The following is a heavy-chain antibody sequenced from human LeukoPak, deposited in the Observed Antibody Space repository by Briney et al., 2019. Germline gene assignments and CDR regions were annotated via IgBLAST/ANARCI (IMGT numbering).Heavy chain of an antibody. J-gene: IGHJ4*02. D-gene: IGHD6-25*01. CDR1: GYTFTGYY. V-gene: IGHV1-2*02. Sequence: ASVKVSCKASGYTFTGYYMHWVRQAPGQGLEWMGWINPNSGGTNYAQKFQGRVTMTRDTSISTAYMELSRLRSDDTAVYFCVRDRSGATVLDYWGQGIMVTVSS. CDR3: VRDRSGATVLDY. CDR2: INPNSGGT.